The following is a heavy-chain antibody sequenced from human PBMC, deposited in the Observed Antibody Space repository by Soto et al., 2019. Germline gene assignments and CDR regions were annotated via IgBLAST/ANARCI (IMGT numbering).Heavy chain of an antibody. D-gene: IGHD3-22*01. V-gene: IGHV4-30-4*01. CDR1: GVSISSGDYY. CDR2: IYYSGST. Sequence: SETLSLTCTVSGVSISSGDYYWSWIRQPPGKGLEWIGYIYYSGSTYYNPSLKSRVTISVDTSKNQFSLKLSSVTAADTAVYYCARGPTYYYDSSGYFPPDYWGQGTLVTVS. J-gene: IGHJ4*02. CDR3: ARGPTYYYDSSGYFPPDY.